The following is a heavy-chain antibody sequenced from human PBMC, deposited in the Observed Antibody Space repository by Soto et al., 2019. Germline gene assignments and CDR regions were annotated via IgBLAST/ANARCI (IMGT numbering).Heavy chain of an antibody. V-gene: IGHV1-18*01. Sequence: GASVKVSWKASGYSFTSYGISWGRQAPGQGLEWMGWITAYNGNTNYAQKLQGRVTMTTDTSTSTAYMELMSLRSDDTAMYYCARGGVPAATYNLFDPWGQRTLVTVSS. D-gene: IGHD2-15*01. CDR2: ITAYNGNT. J-gene: IGHJ5*02. CDR3: ARGGVPAATYNLFDP. CDR1: GYSFTSYG.